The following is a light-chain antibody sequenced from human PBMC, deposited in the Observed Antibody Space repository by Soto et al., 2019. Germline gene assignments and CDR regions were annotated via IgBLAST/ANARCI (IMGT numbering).Light chain of an antibody. V-gene: IGKV3-20*01. J-gene: IGKJ5*01. CDR3: QQHRISPRT. CDR1: QSVSSSY. Sequence: EIVLTQSPGTLSLSPGERATLSCRASQSVSSSYLAWYQQKPGQAPRLLIYGASSGATGIPDRFSGSGSGTDFTLTISSLEPEDSAVYYCQQHRISPRTFGQGTQVEIK. CDR2: GAS.